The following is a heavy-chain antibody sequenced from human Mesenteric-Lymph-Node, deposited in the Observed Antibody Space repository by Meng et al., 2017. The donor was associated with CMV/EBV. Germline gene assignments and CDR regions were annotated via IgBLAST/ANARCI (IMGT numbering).Heavy chain of an antibody. CDR2: IYYSGST. CDR1: GGPISSSSYY. J-gene: IGHJ5*02. D-gene: IGHD3-10*01. CDR3: ARPDYYGLGSSPWFDP. V-gene: IGHV4-39*01. Sequence: QLQLQESGPGLVKPSETLSLTCTVSGGPISSSSYYWGWSRQPTGKGLEWIGSIYYSGSTYYNPSLKSRVTISVDTSKNQFSLKLSSVTAADTAVYYCARPDYYGLGSSPWFDPWGQGTLVTVSS.